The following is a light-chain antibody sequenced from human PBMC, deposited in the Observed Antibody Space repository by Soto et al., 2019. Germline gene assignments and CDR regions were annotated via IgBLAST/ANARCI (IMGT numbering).Light chain of an antibody. J-gene: IGKJ4*01. V-gene: IGKV3D-15*01. CDR1: QSISRT. Sequence: EIVLTQSPATLSVSPGERATLSYRASQSISRTLAWYQQRPGQPPRLLIYDASIRATGFPARFSGSGSGTEFTLTISSLQSEDFAVYYCQQYNNWPLTFGGGTTVEIK. CDR2: DAS. CDR3: QQYNNWPLT.